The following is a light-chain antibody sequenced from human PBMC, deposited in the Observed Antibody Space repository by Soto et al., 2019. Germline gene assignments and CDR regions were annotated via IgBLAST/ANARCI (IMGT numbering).Light chain of an antibody. CDR1: QSISSW. CDR2: KAS. J-gene: IGKJ1*01. CDR3: QQYNDNWT. Sequence: DIQMTQSPSTLSASVGDRGTITCRASQSISSWLAWYQQKPGKAPKLLIYKASTLQSGVPSRFSGSGSGTEFTLAISSLQPDDSATYYCQQYNDNWTFGQGTKVEIK. V-gene: IGKV1-5*03.